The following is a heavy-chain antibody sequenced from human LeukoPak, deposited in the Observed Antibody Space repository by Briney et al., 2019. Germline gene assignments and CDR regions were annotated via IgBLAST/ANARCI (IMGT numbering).Heavy chain of an antibody. J-gene: IGHJ3*02. CDR1: GYTFTSYG. Sequence: GASVKVSCKASGYTFTSYGISWVRQAPGQGPEWMGWISAYNGNTNYAQKLQGRVTMTTDTSTSTAYMELRSLRSDDTAVYYCARATLRFLEWLLSTPAETDAFDIWGQGTMVTVSS. V-gene: IGHV1-18*01. D-gene: IGHD3-3*01. CDR2: ISAYNGNT. CDR3: ARATLRFLEWLLSTPAETDAFDI.